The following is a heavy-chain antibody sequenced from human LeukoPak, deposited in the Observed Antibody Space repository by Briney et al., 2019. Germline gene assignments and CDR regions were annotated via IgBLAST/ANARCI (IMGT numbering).Heavy chain of an antibody. J-gene: IGHJ4*01. D-gene: IGHD1-26*01. Sequence: SQTLSLTCAISGDSVFSNSVAWNWIRQSPSRGLEWLGRTYYRSKWFNDYTVSMKGRVIVNPDTSKNQFSLQLNSETPEDTAIYYCAREDRLGHFDYWGQGTLVTVSS. CDR3: AREDRLGHFDY. CDR1: GDSVFSNSVA. CDR2: TYYRSKWFN. V-gene: IGHV6-1*01.